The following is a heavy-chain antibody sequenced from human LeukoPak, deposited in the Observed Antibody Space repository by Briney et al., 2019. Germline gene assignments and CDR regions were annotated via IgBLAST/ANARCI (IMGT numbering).Heavy chain of an antibody. CDR1: GGTFTSYA. J-gene: IGHJ5*02. Sequence: SVKVSCKASGGTFTSYAISWVRQPPGQGLEWMGGIITIFGTANYAQKSQGRVTITADESTSTAYMELSSLRSEDTAVYYCARVAASRSSSPWFDPWGQGTLVTVSS. D-gene: IGHD6-6*01. CDR2: IITIFGTA. V-gene: IGHV1-69*13. CDR3: ARVAASRSSSPWFDP.